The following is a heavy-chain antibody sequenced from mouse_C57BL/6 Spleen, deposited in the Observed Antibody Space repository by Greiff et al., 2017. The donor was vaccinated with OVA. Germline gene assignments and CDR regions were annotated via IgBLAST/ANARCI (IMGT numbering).Heavy chain of an antibody. V-gene: IGHV3-6*01. CDR2: ISYDGSN. Sequence: EVKLMESGPGLVKPSQSLSLTCSVTGYSITSGYYWNWLRQFPGNKLEWMGYISYDGSNNYNPSLKNRISITRDTSKNQFFLKLNSVTTEDTATYYCAREGDWYFDVWGTGTTVTVSS. J-gene: IGHJ1*03. CDR1: GYSITSGYY. CDR3: AREGDWYFDV.